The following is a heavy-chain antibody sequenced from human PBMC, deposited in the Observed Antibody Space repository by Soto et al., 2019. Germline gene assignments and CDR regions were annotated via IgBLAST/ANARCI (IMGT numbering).Heavy chain of an antibody. CDR1: GGTFSSYA. CDR2: IIPIFGTA. D-gene: IGHD3-22*01. CDR3: ARVHDSSGYPFDY. V-gene: IGHV1-69*06. Sequence: QVQLVQSGAEVKKPGSSVKVSCKASGGTFSSYAISWVRQAPGQGLEWMGGIIPIFGTANYAQQFQGRVTITEDKSTSTAYMELSSLRSEDTAVYYCARVHDSSGYPFDYWGQGTLVTVSS. J-gene: IGHJ4*02.